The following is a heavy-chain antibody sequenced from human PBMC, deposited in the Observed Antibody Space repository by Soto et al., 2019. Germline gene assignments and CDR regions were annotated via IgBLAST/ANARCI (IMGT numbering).Heavy chain of an antibody. D-gene: IGHD1-1*01. CDR2: IDPSDFYT. V-gene: IGHV5-10-1*01. CDR3: ARLIDRAELWDV. Sequence: GEPLKISCKGSGYSFTSYWISWVRQMPGKGLEWMGRIDPSDFYTNYSPSFQGHVTISADKSISTAYLQWSSLKASDTAMYYCARLIDRAELWDVWGQGTTVTVSS. J-gene: IGHJ6*02. CDR1: GYSFTSYW.